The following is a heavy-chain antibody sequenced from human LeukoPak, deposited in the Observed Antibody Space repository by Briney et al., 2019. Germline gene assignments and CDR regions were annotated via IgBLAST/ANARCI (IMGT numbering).Heavy chain of an antibody. CDR2: IWYDGSNK. Sequence: GGSLRLSCAASGFTFSSYGMHWVRQAPGKGLEWVAVIWYDGSNKYYADSVKGRFTISRDNSKNTLYLQMNSLRAEGTAVYYRARDQAGTIFGVVLKGYFDYWGQGTLVTVSS. CDR3: ARDQAGTIFGVVLKGYFDY. V-gene: IGHV3-33*01. CDR1: GFTFSSYG. D-gene: IGHD3-3*01. J-gene: IGHJ4*02.